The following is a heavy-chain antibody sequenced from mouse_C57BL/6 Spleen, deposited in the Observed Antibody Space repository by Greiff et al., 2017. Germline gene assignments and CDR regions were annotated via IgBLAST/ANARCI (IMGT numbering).Heavy chain of an antibody. CDR3: APDYDVSWFAY. J-gene: IGHJ3*01. CDR1: GYTFTSYW. Sequence: VQLQQSGAELAKPGASVQLSCKASGYTFTSYWMHWVKQRPGQGLEWIGYINPSSGYTKYNQKFKDKATLTADKSSSTAYMQLSSLTYEDSAVYYCAPDYDVSWFAYWGQGTLVTVSA. CDR2: INPSSGYT. V-gene: IGHV1-7*01. D-gene: IGHD2-4*01.